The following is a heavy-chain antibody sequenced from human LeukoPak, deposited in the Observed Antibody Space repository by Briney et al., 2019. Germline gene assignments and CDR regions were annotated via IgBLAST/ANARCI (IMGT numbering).Heavy chain of an antibody. D-gene: IGHD6-13*01. J-gene: IGHJ6*03. CDR3: TTDLAGAAAGYYYYYMDV. V-gene: IGHV3-15*01. CDR1: GFTFSNAW. CDR2: IKSKTDGGTT. Sequence: GGSLRLSCAASGFTFSNAWMSWVRQAPGKGLKWVGRIKSKTDGGTTDYAAPVKGRFTISRDDSKNTLYLQMNSLKTEDTAVYYCTTDLAGAAAGYYYYYMDVWGKGTTVTVSS.